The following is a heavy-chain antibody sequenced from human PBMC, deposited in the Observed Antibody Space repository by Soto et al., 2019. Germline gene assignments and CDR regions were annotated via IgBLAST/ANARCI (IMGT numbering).Heavy chain of an antibody. J-gene: IGHJ3*02. V-gene: IGHV1-24*01. CDR2: IDPESGKT. Sequence: GASVKVSCKVSGYTLTELSMHWVRQAPGKGLEWMGWIDPESGKTSYAQKFQGRVTLTRNTSIGTAYMEMSSLRSDDTAVYYCARASSGYGFDAFDIWGQGTMVTVSS. CDR3: ARASSGYGFDAFDI. CDR1: GYTLTELS. D-gene: IGHD5-12*01.